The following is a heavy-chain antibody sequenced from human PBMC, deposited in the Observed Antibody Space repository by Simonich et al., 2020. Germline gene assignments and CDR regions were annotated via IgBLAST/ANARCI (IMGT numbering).Heavy chain of an antibody. CDR2: IKQDGSEK. D-gene: IGHD2-15*01. J-gene: IGHJ5*02. CDR1: GFTFSSYW. Sequence: GFTFSSYWMSWVRQAPGKGLEWVANIKQDGSEKYYVDSVKGRFTISRDNAKNSLYLQMNSLRAEDTAVYYCAILNGDMIDPWGQGTLVTVSS. CDR3: AILNGDMIDP. V-gene: IGHV3-7*01.